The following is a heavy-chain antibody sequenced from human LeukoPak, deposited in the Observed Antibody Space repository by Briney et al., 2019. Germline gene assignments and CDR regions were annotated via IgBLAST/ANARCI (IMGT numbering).Heavy chain of an antibody. Sequence: ASVKVSCKASGYTFTSYGISWVRQAPGQGLEWMGWISAYNGNTNYAQKFQGRVTMTRDTSISTAYMELSRLRSDDTAVYYCARVGGVGYYYASDFGYWGQGTLVTVSS. D-gene: IGHD3-22*01. CDR1: GYTFTSYG. V-gene: IGHV1-18*01. CDR2: ISAYNGNT. CDR3: ARVGGVGYYYASDFGY. J-gene: IGHJ4*02.